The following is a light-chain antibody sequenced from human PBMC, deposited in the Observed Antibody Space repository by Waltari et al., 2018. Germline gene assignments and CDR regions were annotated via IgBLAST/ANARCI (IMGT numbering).Light chain of an antibody. V-gene: IGLV2-14*01. J-gene: IGLJ2*01. CDR1: SSDVGGYNY. CDR3: SSYTSSSTLV. Sequence: QSALTQPASVSGSPGQSITISCAGTSSDVGGYNYVSWYQQHPAKAPQLVIYEVSHRPPGVSSRFSGSKSGNTASLTISGLRADDEADYYCSSYTSSSTLVFGGGTKVTVL. CDR2: EVS.